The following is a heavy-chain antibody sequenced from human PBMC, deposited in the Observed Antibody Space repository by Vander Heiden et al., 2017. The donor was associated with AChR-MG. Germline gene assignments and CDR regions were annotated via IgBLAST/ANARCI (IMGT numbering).Heavy chain of an antibody. Sequence: QVQLVQSGAEVKKPGASVTVSCKASGYSFTSYGISWVRQAPGQWLEWMGWISAYNGNTDYAQKLQGRVTMTTDTSTSTAYMELRSLRSDDTAVYYCARVGQGYSSGWYGGEPPGYWGQGTLVTVSS. D-gene: IGHD6-19*01. J-gene: IGHJ4*02. V-gene: IGHV1-18*01. CDR1: GYSFTSYG. CDR2: ISAYNGNT. CDR3: ARVGQGYSSGWYGGEPPGY.